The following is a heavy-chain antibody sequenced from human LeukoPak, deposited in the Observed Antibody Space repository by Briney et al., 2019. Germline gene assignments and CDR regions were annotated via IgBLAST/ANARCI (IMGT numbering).Heavy chain of an antibody. CDR2: ITSSTGYI. CDR1: GFTFSSYC. CDR3: ARRAGDYKHPFDY. V-gene: IGHV3-21*01. Sequence: KPGGSLRLSCAASGFTFSSYCMNWVRQAPGKGLEWVSSITSSTGYIYYADSVKGRFTISRGNAKNSLYLQMNSLRAEDTAVYYCARRAGDYKHPFDYWGQGTLVTVSS. D-gene: IGHD4-11*01. J-gene: IGHJ4*02.